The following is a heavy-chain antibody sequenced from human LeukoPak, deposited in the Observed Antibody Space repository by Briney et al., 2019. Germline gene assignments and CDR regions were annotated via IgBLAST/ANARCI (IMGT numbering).Heavy chain of an antibody. V-gene: IGHV4-4*02. J-gene: IGHJ3*01. CDR2: IYHSGST. CDR1: GGSISSSIW. Sequence: KPSETPSLTCTVSGGSISSSIWWSWVRQPPGKGLEWIGEIYHSGSTNYNPSLKSRVTISVDKTKNQFSLMVNSVTAADTAVYYCARELGTRSAYSDAFDLWGQGTMVTISS. D-gene: IGHD3-22*01. CDR3: ARELGTRSAYSDAFDL.